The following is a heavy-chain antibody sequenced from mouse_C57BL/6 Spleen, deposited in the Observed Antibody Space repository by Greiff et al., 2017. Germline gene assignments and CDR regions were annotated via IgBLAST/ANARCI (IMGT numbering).Heavy chain of an antibody. CDR3: ARSGYDSSWFAY. V-gene: IGHV1-82*01. J-gene: IGHJ3*01. D-gene: IGHD2-4*01. CDR2: IYPGDGDT. Sequence: QVQLQQSGPELVKPGASVKISCKASGYAFSSSWMNWVKQRPGKGLEWIGRIYPGDGDTNYNGKFKGKATLTADKSSSTAYMQLSILTSEDSAFYFCARSGYDSSWFAYWGQGTLVTVSA. CDR1: GYAFSSSW.